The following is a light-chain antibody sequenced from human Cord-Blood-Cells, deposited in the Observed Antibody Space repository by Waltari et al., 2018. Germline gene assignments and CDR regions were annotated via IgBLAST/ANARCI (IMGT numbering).Light chain of an antibody. CDR2: AAS. CDR3: QQSYSTPL. Sequence: DIKMTQSPSYLSASVGDRVTIPCRASQSISSYLNWYQQKPGKAPKLLIYAASSLQSGVPSRFSGSGSGTDFTLTISSLQPEDFATYYCQQSYSTPLFGGGTKVEIK. CDR1: QSISSY. V-gene: IGKV1-39*01. J-gene: IGKJ4*01.